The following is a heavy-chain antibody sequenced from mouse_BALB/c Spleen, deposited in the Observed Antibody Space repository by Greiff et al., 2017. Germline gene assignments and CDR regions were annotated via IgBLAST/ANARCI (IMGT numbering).Heavy chain of an antibody. CDR1: GYTFTSYV. D-gene: IGHD2-14*01. J-gene: IGHJ4*01. V-gene: IGHV1-14*01. CDR2: INPYNDGT. CDR3: ARPYYRYDNYAMDY. Sequence: VQLQQSGPELVKPGASVKMSCKASGYTFTSYVMHWVKQKPGQGLEWIGYINPYNDGTKYNEKFKGKATLTSDKSSSTAYMELSSLTSEDSAVYDCARPYYRYDNYAMDYWGQGTSVTVSS.